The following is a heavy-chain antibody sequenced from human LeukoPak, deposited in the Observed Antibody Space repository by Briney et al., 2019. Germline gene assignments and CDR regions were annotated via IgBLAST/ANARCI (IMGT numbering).Heavy chain of an antibody. CDR1: GFTFSNYG. D-gene: IGHD2-2*01. J-gene: IGHJ4*02. CDR3: ARDRTSGYRLPVDY. CDR2: IWYDGTNT. V-gene: IGHV3-33*01. Sequence: GRSLRLSCAASGFTFSNYGMHWVRQAPGKGLEWVAVIWYDGTNTYYGDSVKGRFTISRDNSKNTLYLHMNSLRAEDTAVYYCARDRTSGYRLPVDYWGQGGLVSVSS.